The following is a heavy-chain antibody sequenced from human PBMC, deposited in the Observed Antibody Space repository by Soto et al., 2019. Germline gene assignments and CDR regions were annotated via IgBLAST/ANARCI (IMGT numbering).Heavy chain of an antibody. Sequence: EVQLVESGGGLVQPGGSLRLSCAASGLIFSDYHMDWVRQAPGKGLEWVGRIRRKANSYTTEYAASVKGRFTISRGESTNSLYIQMHSLKSADPCMYYCAMLVGWSGGSGGMDVWGPGPGVNVSS. D-gene: IGHD6-19*01. CDR2: IRRKANSYTT. CDR3: AMLVGWSGGSGGMDV. J-gene: IGHJ6*01. CDR1: GLIFSDYH. V-gene: IGHV3-72*01.